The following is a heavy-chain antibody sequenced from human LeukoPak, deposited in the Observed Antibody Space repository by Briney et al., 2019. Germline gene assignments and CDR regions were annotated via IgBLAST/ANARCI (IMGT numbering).Heavy chain of an antibody. CDR3: ARGWRATTVTTPYYFDY. CDR1: GGSFSGYY. J-gene: IGHJ4*02. V-gene: IGHV4-34*01. CDR2: INHGGST. Sequence: SETLSLTCAVYGGSFSGYYWSWIRQPPGKGLEWIGEINHGGSTNYNPSLKSRVTISVDTSKNQFSLKLSSVTAADTAVYYCARGWRATTVTTPYYFDYWGQGTLVTVSS. D-gene: IGHD4-17*01.